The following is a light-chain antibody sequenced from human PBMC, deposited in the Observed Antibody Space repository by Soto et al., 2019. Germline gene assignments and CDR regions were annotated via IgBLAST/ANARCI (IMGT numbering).Light chain of an antibody. CDR3: QKYNSYFYL. J-gene: IGKJ2*01. CDR1: QSIGSW. CDR2: KAS. V-gene: IGKV1-5*03. Sequence: DIQMTQSPSTLSASVGDRVTITCRASQSIGSWLAWYQQKPGKAPNLLIYKASSLESGVPSRFSGSGSGTEFTLTISSLQPDNFATYYGQKYNSYFYLLGQGTKGRSN.